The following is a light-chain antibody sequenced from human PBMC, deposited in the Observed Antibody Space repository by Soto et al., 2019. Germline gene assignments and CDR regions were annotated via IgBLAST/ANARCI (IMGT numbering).Light chain of an antibody. Sequence: QSALTQPPSASGSPGQSVTISCTGTSSDVGAYNYVCWYQQHPGKAPKLFISEVTKRPSGVPDRFSGCKSGNTASLTVTGLQAEDEADYYCSSYAGSNNPWVFGGGTKLTVL. CDR2: EVT. V-gene: IGLV2-8*01. J-gene: IGLJ3*02. CDR1: SSDVGAYNY. CDR3: SSYAGSNNPWV.